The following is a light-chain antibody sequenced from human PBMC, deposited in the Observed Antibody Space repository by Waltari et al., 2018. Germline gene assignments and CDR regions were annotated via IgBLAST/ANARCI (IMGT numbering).Light chain of an antibody. V-gene: IGLV2-8*01. CDR1: SRDVGGYHF. CDR3: NSYAGSSWV. Sequence: QSALTPLPSASGSLGQSVTISCTGTSRDVGGYHFVSWYQQHPGKAPKLIISEVNKRPSGVPDRFSGSKSGNTASLTVSGLQAEDEADYYCNSYAGSSWVFGGGTKLTVL. CDR2: EVN. J-gene: IGLJ3*02.